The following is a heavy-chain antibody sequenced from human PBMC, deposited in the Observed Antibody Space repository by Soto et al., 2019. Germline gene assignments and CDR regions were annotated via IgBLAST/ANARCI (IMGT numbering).Heavy chain of an antibody. D-gene: IGHD1-26*01. J-gene: IGHJ6*02. CDR1: GFTFSSYG. CDR2: ISYDGSNK. Sequence: PGGSLRLSCAASGFTFSSYGMHWVRQAPGKGLEWVAVISYDGSNKYYADSVNGRFTISRDNSKNTLYLQMNSLRAEDTAVYYCAKVGSGSYFVYYYYGMDVWGQGTTVTVSS. CDR3: AKVGSGSYFVYYYYGMDV. V-gene: IGHV3-30*18.